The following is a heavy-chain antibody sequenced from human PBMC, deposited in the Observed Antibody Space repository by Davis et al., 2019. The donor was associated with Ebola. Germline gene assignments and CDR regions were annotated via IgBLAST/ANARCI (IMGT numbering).Heavy chain of an antibody. V-gene: IGHV3-7*01. CDR3: ARVSNSSGNFYYYMDV. Sequence: GGSLRLSCAASGFTFSSYWMSWVRQAPGKGLEWVANIKQDGSEKYYVDSVKGRFTISRDNAKNSLYLQMNSLRAEDTAVYYCARVSNSSGNFYYYMDVWGKGTTVTVSS. J-gene: IGHJ6*03. CDR1: GFTFSSYW. CDR2: IKQDGSEK. D-gene: IGHD6-6*01.